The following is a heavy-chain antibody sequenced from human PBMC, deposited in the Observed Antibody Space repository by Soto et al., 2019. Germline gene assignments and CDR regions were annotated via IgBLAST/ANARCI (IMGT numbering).Heavy chain of an antibody. D-gene: IGHD5-18*01. J-gene: IGHJ4*02. V-gene: IGHV3-30-3*01. CDR1: GFTFSSYA. Sequence: PGGSLRLSCAASGFTFSSYAMHWVRQAPGKGLEWVAVISYDGSNKYYADSVKGRFTIYRDNSKNTLYLQMNSLRAEDTAVYYCARSPPPYSYGRLTYYFDYWGQGTLVTVSS. CDR3: ARSPPPYSYGRLTYYFDY. CDR2: ISYDGSNK.